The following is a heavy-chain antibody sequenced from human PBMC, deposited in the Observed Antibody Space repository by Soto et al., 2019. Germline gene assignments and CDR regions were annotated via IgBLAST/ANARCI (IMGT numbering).Heavy chain of an antibody. CDR1: GGTFSSYA. D-gene: IGHD4-4*01. CDR2: IIPIFGTA. CDR3: ASGIYYSNYDYYYGMDV. J-gene: IGHJ6*02. Sequence: QVQLVQSGAEVKKPGSSVKVSCKASGGTFSSYAISWVRQAPGQGLEWMGGIIPIFGTANYAQKFQGRVTNTADKSTSTAYMELRSLRSEDTAVYYCASGIYYSNYDYYYGMDVWGQGTTVTVSS. V-gene: IGHV1-69*06.